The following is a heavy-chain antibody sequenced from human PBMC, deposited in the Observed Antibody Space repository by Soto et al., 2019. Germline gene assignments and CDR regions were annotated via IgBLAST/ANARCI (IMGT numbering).Heavy chain of an antibody. D-gene: IGHD5-12*01. J-gene: IGHJ6*02. CDR1: GGSISSGGYY. CDR2: IYYSGST. CDR3: ARGKSGYDYYYYGMDV. V-gene: IGHV4-31*03. Sequence: SETMSLTCTVSGGSISSGGYYWSWIRQHPGKGLEWIGYIYYSGSTYYNPSLKSRVTISVDTSKNQFSLKLSSVTAADTAVYYCARGKSGYDYYYYGMDVWGQGTTVTVSS.